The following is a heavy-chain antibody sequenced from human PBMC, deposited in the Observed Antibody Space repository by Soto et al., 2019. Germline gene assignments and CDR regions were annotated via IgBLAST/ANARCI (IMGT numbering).Heavy chain of an antibody. V-gene: IGHV4-34*01. Sequence: SETXSLTCAVYGGSFSGYYWSWIRQXXXXXLEWXGEIXSSGSTNYNPSLKSRVTKTRETTKNKFSLYLSSVPAADTAVYYCARGRPQKGGYCSSTSCYSYYYYYMDVWGKGTTVTVSS. J-gene: IGHJ6*03. CDR3: ARGRPQKGGYCSSTSCYSYYYYYMDV. CDR2: IXSSGST. CDR1: GGSFSGYY. D-gene: IGHD2-2*01.